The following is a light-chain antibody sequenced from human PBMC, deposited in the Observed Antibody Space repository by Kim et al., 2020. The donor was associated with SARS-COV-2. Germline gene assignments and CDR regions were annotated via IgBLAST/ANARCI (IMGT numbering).Light chain of an antibody. V-gene: IGLV2-23*01. Sequence: PGQSVTSSCTGTSSDVGSYNHVSWYQQHPGQAPKLMIYEGSKRPSGVPDRFSGSKSGNTASLTISGLQAEDEADYYCCSYAGSNRVFGAGTKLTVL. CDR3: CSYAGSNRV. J-gene: IGLJ3*02. CDR1: SSDVGSYNH. CDR2: EGS.